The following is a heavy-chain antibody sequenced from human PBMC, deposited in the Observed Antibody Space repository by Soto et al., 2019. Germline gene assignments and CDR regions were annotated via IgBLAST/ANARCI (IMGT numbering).Heavy chain of an antibody. CDR1: GGSISSGGYY. CDR2: IYYSGST. D-gene: IGHD6-6*01. J-gene: IGHJ4*02. Sequence: PSETLSLTCTVSGGSISSGGYYWSWIRQHPGKGLEWIGYIYYSGSTYYNPSLKSRVTISVDTSKNQFSLKMSSVTAADTAVYYCARSEYSSSGGQIDYWGQGTLVTVSS. V-gene: IGHV4-31*03. CDR3: ARSEYSSSGGQIDY.